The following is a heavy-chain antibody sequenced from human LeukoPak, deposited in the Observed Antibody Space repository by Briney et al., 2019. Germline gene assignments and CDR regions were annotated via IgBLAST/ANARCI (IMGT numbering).Heavy chain of an antibody. Sequence: SETLSLTCSVSGYSISSGFYWGWIRQPPGKGLEYIGSMYHSGRSHNNPSLKSRVVISIDTSKNQFSLKLSSVTAADTAAYYCARDHGYSNYHFDYWGQGTLVTVSS. V-gene: IGHV4-38-2*02. J-gene: IGHJ4*02. CDR3: ARDHGYSNYHFDY. CDR1: GYSISSGFY. CDR2: MYHSGRS. D-gene: IGHD4-11*01.